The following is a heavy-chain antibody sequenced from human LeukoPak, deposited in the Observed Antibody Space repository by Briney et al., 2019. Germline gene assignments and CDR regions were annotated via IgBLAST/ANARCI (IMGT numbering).Heavy chain of an antibody. J-gene: IGHJ5*02. Sequence: SETLSLTCSVSGVSISASSHYWAWVRQPPGKGLEWIGSVYYTGSIRYNTSIKSRVTISVDMSKNDLFLTVNSVTAADTAFYYCARRDYRAWIDPWGQGILVTVSP. V-gene: IGHV4-39*01. CDR2: VYYTGSI. CDR3: ARRDYRAWIDP. D-gene: IGHD2-21*01. CDR1: GVSISASSHY.